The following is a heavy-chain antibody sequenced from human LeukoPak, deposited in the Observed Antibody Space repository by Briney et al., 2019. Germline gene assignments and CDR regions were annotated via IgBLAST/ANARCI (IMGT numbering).Heavy chain of an antibody. Sequence: GASVKVSCKASGYTFTSYDINWVRQATGQGLEWMGWMNPNSGNTGYAQKFQGRVTITRNTSISTAYMELSSLSSEDTAVYYCARGTSSSGWYPPSSWYYMDVWGKGTTVTVSS. V-gene: IGHV1-8*03. CDR1: GYTFTSYD. J-gene: IGHJ6*03. CDR2: MNPNSGNT. D-gene: IGHD6-19*01. CDR3: ARGTSSSGWYPPSSWYYMDV.